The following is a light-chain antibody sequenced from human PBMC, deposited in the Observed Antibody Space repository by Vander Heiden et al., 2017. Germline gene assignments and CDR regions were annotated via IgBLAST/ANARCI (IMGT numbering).Light chain of an antibody. CDR1: RSDVGPYTF. J-gene: IGLJ1*01. Sequence: SALTQPASVSGSPGQSLTISCAGPRSDVGPYTFVSWYQQPPGQPPKVIIYEVSKRPSGLANRFSGSKSGNTASLTISGLQAEDEADYYCSAYAGRSTHVFGTGTKVIVL. V-gene: IGLV2-23*02. CDR3: SAYAGRSTHV. CDR2: EVS.